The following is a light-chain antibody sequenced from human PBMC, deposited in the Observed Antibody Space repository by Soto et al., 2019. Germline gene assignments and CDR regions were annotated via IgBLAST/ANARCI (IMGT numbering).Light chain of an antibody. V-gene: IGKV4-1*01. CDR1: QSVLHSTNNKNY. CDR3: QQYYITPLT. Sequence: DIVMTQSPDSLAVSLGERATINCKSSQSVLHSTNNKNYLAWYQQKPGQPPKLLIYWAATRASGVPDRFSGSGSGTDFTLTISSLQAEYVAVYYCQQYYITPLTFGGGTKVEIK. CDR2: WAA. J-gene: IGKJ4*01.